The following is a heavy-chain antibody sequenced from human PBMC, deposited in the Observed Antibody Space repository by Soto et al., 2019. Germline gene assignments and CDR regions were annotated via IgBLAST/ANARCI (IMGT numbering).Heavy chain of an antibody. J-gene: IGHJ4*02. CDR2: INHSGST. V-gene: IGHV4-34*01. Sequence: QVQLQQWGAGLLKPSETLSLTCAVYGGSFSGYYWTWIRQPPGTGLEWIGEINHSGSTNYNPSLKRRVTIYVDSSKLRSALKVTSVAYAYTTGYYFARDKITGLFDYWGQGTLVTVSS. D-gene: IGHD2-8*02. CDR3: ARDKITGLFDY. CDR1: GGSFSGYY.